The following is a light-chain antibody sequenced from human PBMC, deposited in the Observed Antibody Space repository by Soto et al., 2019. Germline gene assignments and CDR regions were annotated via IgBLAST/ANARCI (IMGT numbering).Light chain of an antibody. J-gene: IGKJ5*01. CDR3: QQHGTSPIT. V-gene: IGKV3-20*01. CDR1: QTVIHNH. Sequence: EIVLTQSPDTPSLSPGERATLSCRASQTVIHNHLAWHQQKPGQTPRLLVYGASSRATGIPDRFSGSGSGTDFTLTISRLEPEDFAVYYCQQHGTSPITVGQGTRLEIK. CDR2: GAS.